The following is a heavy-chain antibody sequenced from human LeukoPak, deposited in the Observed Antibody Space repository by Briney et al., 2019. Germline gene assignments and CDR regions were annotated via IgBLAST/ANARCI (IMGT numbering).Heavy chain of an antibody. Sequence: SETLSLTRAVSGPSISRVGYSCSWTRQPPRNGLGWTVYIYHGGSTYYNPSLKSRVTISVDRSKNQFSLKLSSVTAADTAVYYCARVVGSSWYINWFDPWGQGTLVTVSS. V-gene: IGHV4-30-2*01. CDR2: IYHGGST. D-gene: IGHD6-13*01. J-gene: IGHJ5*02. CDR3: ARVVGSSWYINWFDP. CDR1: GPSISRVGYS.